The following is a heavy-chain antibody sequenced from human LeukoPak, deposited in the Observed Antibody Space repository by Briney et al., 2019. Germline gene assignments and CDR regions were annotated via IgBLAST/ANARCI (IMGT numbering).Heavy chain of an antibody. CDR2: ISHSGYDI. CDR3: ARDLTYEDGYNKWGASGAFDI. D-gene: IGHD5-24*01. Sequence: PGGSLRLSCAASGFTFSRYSMNWVRQAPGKGLEWVSSISHSGYDIYYADSVKGRFTISRDNAKNSLYLQMNSLRAEDTTVYYCARDLTYEDGYNKWGASGAFDIWGQGTMVTVSS. J-gene: IGHJ3*02. CDR1: GFTFSRYS. V-gene: IGHV3-21*04.